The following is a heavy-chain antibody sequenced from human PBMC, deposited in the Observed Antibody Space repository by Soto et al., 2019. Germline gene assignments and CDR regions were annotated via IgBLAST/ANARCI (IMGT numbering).Heavy chain of an antibody. J-gene: IGHJ3*02. Sequence: EVQLVESGGGLVQPGRSLRLSCAASGFTFDDYAMHWVRQAPGKGLEWVSGISWNSGSIGYADSVKGRFTISRDNAKNSLYLQMNSLRAEDTALYYCVPWGFGESPGAFDIWGQGTMVTVSS. CDR2: ISWNSGSI. CDR1: GFTFDDYA. D-gene: IGHD3-10*01. CDR3: VPWGFGESPGAFDI. V-gene: IGHV3-9*01.